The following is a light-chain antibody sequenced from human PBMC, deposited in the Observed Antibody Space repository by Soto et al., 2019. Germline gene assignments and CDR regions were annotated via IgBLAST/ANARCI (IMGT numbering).Light chain of an antibody. J-gene: IGLJ2*01. Sequence: QSVLTQSSSASASLGSSVKLTCTLSSGHSTYIIAWHQQQPGKAPRYLMKVKGSGSYNKGSGVPDRFSGSSSGADRYLTISNLQFEDEADYYCETWDGNTVFGGGTQLTVL. V-gene: IGLV4-60*02. CDR3: ETWDGNTV. CDR2: VKGSGSY. CDR1: SGHSTYI.